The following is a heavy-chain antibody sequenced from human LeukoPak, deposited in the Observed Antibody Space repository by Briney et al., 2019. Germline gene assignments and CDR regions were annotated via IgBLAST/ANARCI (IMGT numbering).Heavy chain of an antibody. V-gene: IGHV3-74*01. D-gene: IGHD3-22*01. CDR3: ARGMSATSGYLELEY. CDR2: INSDGSST. CDR1: GFTFSSNW. Sequence: GGSLRLSCAAPGFTFSSNWMHWVRQAPGKGPVWVSRINSDGSSTSYTDSVKGRFTISRDNSKKTLFLHMNSLRAEDTAVYYCARGMSATSGYLELEYWGQGTLVTVST. J-gene: IGHJ4*02.